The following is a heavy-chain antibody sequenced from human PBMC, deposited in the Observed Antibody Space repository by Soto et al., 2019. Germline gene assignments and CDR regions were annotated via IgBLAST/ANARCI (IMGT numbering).Heavy chain of an antibody. J-gene: IGHJ5*02. CDR1: GGSITSYH. V-gene: IGHV4-59*01. CDR3: ARDMHAGLNHCFDR. CDR2: TAYTGNT. Sequence: SETLSLPGVVSGGSITSYHCSWIRQFPWKGLEWLAYTAYTGNTNYNPSLKSRVTISMDTSKNQLSLKLTSMTAADKAVYYCARDMHAGLNHCFDRCGRGTLVAVCS. D-gene: IGHD5-12*01.